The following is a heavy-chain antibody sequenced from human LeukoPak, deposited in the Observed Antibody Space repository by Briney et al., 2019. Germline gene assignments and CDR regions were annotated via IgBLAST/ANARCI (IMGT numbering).Heavy chain of an antibody. CDR1: GFTFSRCW. J-gene: IGHJ3*02. CDR3: ARYYYNDNGYSEDAFDI. Sequence: GGSLRLSCAASGFTFSRCWMTWVRQAPGKGLEWVANIKEDGSEKNYVDSMNGRFTISRDNAKNSLYLQMNSLRPEDTAVYYCARYYYNDNGYSEDAFDIWGPGTMVTVSS. V-gene: IGHV3-7*01. D-gene: IGHD3-22*01. CDR2: IKEDGSEK.